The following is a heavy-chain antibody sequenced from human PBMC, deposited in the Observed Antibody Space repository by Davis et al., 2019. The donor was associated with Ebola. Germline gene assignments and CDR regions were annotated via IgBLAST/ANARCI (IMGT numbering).Heavy chain of an antibody. D-gene: IGHD6-13*01. CDR2: IIPILGIA. V-gene: IGHV1-69*04. CDR3: ARRQQQLGLLVYYYGMDV. CDR1: GGTFSSYA. J-gene: IGHJ6*02. Sequence: AASVKVSCKASGGTFSSYAINWVRQAPGQGLEWMGRIIPILGIANYAQKFQGRVTITADKSTSTACMELSSLRSEDTAVYYCARRQQQLGLLVYYYGMDVWGQGTTVTVSS.